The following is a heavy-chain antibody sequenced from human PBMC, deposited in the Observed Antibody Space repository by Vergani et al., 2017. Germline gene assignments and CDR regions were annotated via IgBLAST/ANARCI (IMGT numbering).Heavy chain of an antibody. V-gene: IGHV4-38-2*01. D-gene: IGHD3-16*01. J-gene: IGHJ6*02. CDR1: DTSIMTNPY. CDR2: IHHSGDT. CDR3: ARRRGARGFVPSIYVYGMGR. Sequence: QVQLQESGPGLVKPSETLTLTCDVSDTSIMTNPYWGWFRQSPGKGLEWIGCIHHSGDTHYNSSLKSRVSSSIVSSSKFALSLTSVTAADTAIYYCARRRGARGFVPSIYVYGMGRWGHGTTVTVS.